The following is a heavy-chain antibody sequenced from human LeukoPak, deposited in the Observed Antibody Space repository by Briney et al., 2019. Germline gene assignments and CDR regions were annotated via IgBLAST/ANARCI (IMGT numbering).Heavy chain of an antibody. Sequence: GGSLRLSCAASGFTFSSYWMSWARQSPGKGLEWVANIYLDGSRAYYVDSVKGRFTTSRDNAKNSLFLQMNSLSAEDTAVYYCGRAGPVTKDHFMDVWGKGTTVTVSS. CDR2: IYLDGSRA. CDR1: GFTFSSYW. CDR3: GRAGPVTKDHFMDV. J-gene: IGHJ6*03. V-gene: IGHV3-7*01. D-gene: IGHD2-2*01.